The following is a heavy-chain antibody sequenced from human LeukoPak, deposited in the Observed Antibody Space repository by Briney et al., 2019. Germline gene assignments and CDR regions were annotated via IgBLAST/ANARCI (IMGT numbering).Heavy chain of an antibody. CDR1: GFTFSDYY. V-gene: IGHV3-11*04. J-gene: IGHJ3*02. CDR3: ARDVQAITYYYDSSGSNAFDI. D-gene: IGHD3-22*01. Sequence: GGSLRLSCAASGFTFSDYYMSWIRQAPGKGLECVAYISHTAGTIYYADSVKGRFTISRDNAKNSLYLQMNSLRAEDTAVYYCARDVQAITYYYDSSGSNAFDIWGQGTMVTVSS. CDR2: ISHTAGTI.